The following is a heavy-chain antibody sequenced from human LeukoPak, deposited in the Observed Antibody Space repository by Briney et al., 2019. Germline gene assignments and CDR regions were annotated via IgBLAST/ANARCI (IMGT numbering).Heavy chain of an antibody. V-gene: IGHV1-2*02. CDR2: INPNSGGT. CDR3: ARDLKRLTSGWITAAAGDY. J-gene: IGHJ4*02. CDR1: GYTFTGYY. D-gene: IGHD6-19*01. Sequence: GASVKVSCKASGYTFTGYYMRWVRQAPVQGLEWVGWINPNSGGTNYAQKFQGRVTMTRDTSISTAYMELSRLRSDDTAVYYCARDLKRLTSGWITAAAGDYWGQGTLVTVSS.